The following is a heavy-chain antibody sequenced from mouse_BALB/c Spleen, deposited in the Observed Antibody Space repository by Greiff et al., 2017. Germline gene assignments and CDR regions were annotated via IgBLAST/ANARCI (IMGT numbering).Heavy chain of an antibody. Sequence: VQLQQSGPELVRPGASVTLSCKASGYTFTDYEMHWVKQTPVHGLEWIGAIDPETGGTAYNQKFKGKATLTADKSSSTAYMELRSLTSEDSAVYYCTAVRSYAMDYWGQGTSVTVSS. CDR1: GYTFTDYE. CDR2: IDPETGGT. CDR3: TAVRSYAMDY. J-gene: IGHJ4*01. D-gene: IGHD3-3*01. V-gene: IGHV1-15*01.